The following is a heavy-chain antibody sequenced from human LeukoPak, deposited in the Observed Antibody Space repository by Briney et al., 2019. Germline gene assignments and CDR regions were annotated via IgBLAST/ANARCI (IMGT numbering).Heavy chain of an antibody. V-gene: IGHV3-9*01. CDR1: GFTFDDYA. Sequence: TGGSLRLSCAASGFTFDDYAMHWVRQAPGKGLEWVSGISWNSGSIGYADSVKGRFTISRDNAKNSPYLQMNSLRAEDTALYYCAKDMSPDSGYDWGGYYYYYYGMDVWGQGTTVTVSS. J-gene: IGHJ6*02. D-gene: IGHD5-12*01. CDR3: AKDMSPDSGYDWGGYYYYYYGMDV. CDR2: ISWNSGSI.